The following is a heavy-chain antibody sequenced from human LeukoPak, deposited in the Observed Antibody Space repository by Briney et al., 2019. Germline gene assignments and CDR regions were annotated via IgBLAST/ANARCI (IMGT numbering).Heavy chain of an antibody. Sequence: GESLKISCKGSTYSFTSYWIGWVRQTPGKGLEWMGIIYPGDSDTRYSPSFQGQVTISADKSISTAYLQWSSLKASDTAMYYCARRGYCSGGSCSAEYFQHWGQGTLVTVSS. CDR2: IYPGDSDT. V-gene: IGHV5-51*01. CDR3: ARRGYCSGGSCSAEYFQH. J-gene: IGHJ1*01. D-gene: IGHD2-15*01. CDR1: TYSFTSYW.